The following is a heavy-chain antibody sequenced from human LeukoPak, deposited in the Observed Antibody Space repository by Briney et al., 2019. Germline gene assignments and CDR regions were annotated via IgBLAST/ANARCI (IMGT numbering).Heavy chain of an antibody. CDR1: GFTVSSNE. Sequence: GGSLRLSCAASGFTVSSNEMSWVHQAPGKGLEWVSSISGGSTYYADSVKGRFTISRDNSKNTLYLQMNSLRAEDTAVYYCAKGEWYYDSSGYHSFDYWGQGTLVTVSS. V-gene: IGHV3-38-3*01. CDR2: ISGGST. CDR3: AKGEWYYDSSGYHSFDY. D-gene: IGHD3-22*01. J-gene: IGHJ4*02.